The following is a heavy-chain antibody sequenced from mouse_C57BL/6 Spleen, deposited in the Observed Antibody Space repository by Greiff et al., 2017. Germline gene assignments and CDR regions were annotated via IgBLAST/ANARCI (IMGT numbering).Heavy chain of an antibody. CDR1: GYTFTDYN. J-gene: IGHJ1*03. CDR3: ARMENGYSGYFDV. CDR2: INPNNGGT. D-gene: IGHD2-3*01. Sequence: EVQLQQSGPELVKPGASVKIPCKASGYTFTDYNMDWVKQSHGQGLEWIGDINPNNGGTIYNQKFKGKATLTVDKSSSTAYMELRSLTSEDTAVYYGARMENGYSGYFDVWGTGTTLTVSS. V-gene: IGHV1-18*01.